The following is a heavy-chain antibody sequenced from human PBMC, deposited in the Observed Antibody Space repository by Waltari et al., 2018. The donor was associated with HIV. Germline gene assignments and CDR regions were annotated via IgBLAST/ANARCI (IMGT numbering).Heavy chain of an antibody. CDR1: GYSFTGYC. Sequence: QVQLAQSGAEVQKPGASVNVPCKATGYSFTGYCVHWVRQAPGHGLEGMGRINPRNGGSKLAQNVQGRVTTTRDTATGAVYMTLISLTADYTAIYYWARDPSYGFAPCDSWGQGTLGSVS. CDR3: ARDPSYGFAPCDS. J-gene: IGHJ5*01. V-gene: IGHV1-2*02. D-gene: IGHD4-17*01. CDR2: INPRNGGS.